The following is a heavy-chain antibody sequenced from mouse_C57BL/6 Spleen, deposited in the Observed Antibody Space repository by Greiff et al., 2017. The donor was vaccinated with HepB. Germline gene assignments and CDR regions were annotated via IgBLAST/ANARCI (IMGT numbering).Heavy chain of an antibody. Sequence: VQLQQPGAELVKPGASVKLSCKASGYTFTSYWMHWVKQRPGQGLEWIGMIHPNSGSTNYNEKFKSKATLTVDKSPSTAYMQLSSLTSEDSAVYYCARGGYYDYDWFAYWGQGTLVTVSA. CDR2: IHPNSGST. CDR1: GYTFTSYW. J-gene: IGHJ3*01. CDR3: ARGGYYDYDWFAY. V-gene: IGHV1-64*01. D-gene: IGHD2-4*01.